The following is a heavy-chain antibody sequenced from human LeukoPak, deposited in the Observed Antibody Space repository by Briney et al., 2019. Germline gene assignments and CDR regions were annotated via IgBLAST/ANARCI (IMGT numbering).Heavy chain of an antibody. CDR1: GASFNSGSYY. CDR3: ARAMRVDRFFDY. CDR2: IYTSGST. D-gene: IGHD5-12*01. Sequence: SETLSLTCTVSGASFNSGSYYWSWIRQPAGKGLEWVGRIYTSGSTNYNPSLKSRVTISVDTSKNQFSLQLTSVTAADTAVYYCARAMRVDRFFDYWGQGVLVTVSS. V-gene: IGHV4-61*02. J-gene: IGHJ4*02.